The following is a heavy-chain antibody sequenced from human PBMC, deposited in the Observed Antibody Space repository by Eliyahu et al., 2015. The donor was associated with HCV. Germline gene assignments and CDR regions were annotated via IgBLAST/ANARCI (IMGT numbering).Heavy chain of an antibody. CDR2: IKRKPDGGTT. CDR1: GFTFNNAW. Sequence: EVQLVESGGGLVKPGGSLRLSCAASGFTFNNAWMSWVRQAPGKGLEGVGLIKRKPDGGTTDYAAPVKGRFTISRDDSKNTLYLQMNSLKTEDTAVYFCTTLQSGVGPFDYWGQGTLVTVSS. V-gene: IGHV3-15*01. J-gene: IGHJ4*02. CDR3: TTLQSGVGPFDY. D-gene: IGHD2-15*01.